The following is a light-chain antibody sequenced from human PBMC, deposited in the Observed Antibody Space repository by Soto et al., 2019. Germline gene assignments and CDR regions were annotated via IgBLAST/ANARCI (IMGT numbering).Light chain of an antibody. Sequence: QSVLTQPPSASGTPGPRVTISCSGSYSNFGSNIVNWYQHFPGTAPKLLIYNNNKRPSGVPDRFSASKSGTSVSLAISGLQSEDEAIYYCASWDDSLNDVLFGGGTKLTVL. CDR1: YSNFGSNI. CDR3: ASWDDSLNDVL. J-gene: IGLJ2*01. V-gene: IGLV1-44*01. CDR2: NNN.